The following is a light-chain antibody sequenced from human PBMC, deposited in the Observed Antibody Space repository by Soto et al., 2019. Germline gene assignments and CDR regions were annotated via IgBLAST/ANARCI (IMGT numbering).Light chain of an antibody. V-gene: IGKV3-20*01. J-gene: IGKJ1*01. CDR2: GAS. CDR3: QQYDTPPT. CDR1: QSVSSNY. Sequence: EIVLTQSPGTLSLSAGERATLSCRASQSVSSNYLAWYQQKPGQAPTVLIYGASSRATGIPDRFSGSGSGTDFTLTISRLEPEDFAVYYCQQYDTPPTFGQGTKV.